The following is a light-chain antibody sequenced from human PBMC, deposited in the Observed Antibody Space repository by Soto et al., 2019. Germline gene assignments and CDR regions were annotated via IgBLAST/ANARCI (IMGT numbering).Light chain of an antibody. Sequence: EIVMAQSPATLSVSPGERAARSCRASQTVSTSLAWYQQKPGRAPRLLIYGASTRASGVPARFSGSGSGTEFTLTISSLQSEDSAVYYCHQYNNWWTFGQGTKVDI. V-gene: IGKV3-15*01. CDR2: GAS. CDR3: HQYNNWWT. CDR1: QTVSTS. J-gene: IGKJ1*01.